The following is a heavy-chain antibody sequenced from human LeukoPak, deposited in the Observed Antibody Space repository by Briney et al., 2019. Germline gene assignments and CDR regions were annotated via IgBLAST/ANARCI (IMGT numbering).Heavy chain of an antibody. CDR3: ARVGGSSWPGIDY. CDR1: GFTISSNC. J-gene: IGHJ4*02. CDR2: IKHDGSEK. D-gene: IGHD6-13*01. Sequence: PGGSLCLTCAASGFTISSNCLSWVRPAPGQGREQGANIKHDGSEKAQEDSGKGRFTISRDNAKNTMYMQLNRLRAEDTAVYYCARVGGSSWPGIDYWGQGTLVTVSS. V-gene: IGHV3-7*01.